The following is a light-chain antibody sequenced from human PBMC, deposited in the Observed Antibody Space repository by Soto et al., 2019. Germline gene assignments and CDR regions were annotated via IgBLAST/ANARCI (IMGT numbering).Light chain of an antibody. CDR1: QSVSSSY. CDR2: GAS. J-gene: IGKJ1*01. Sequence: EIVLTQSPGTLSLSPGERATLSCRASQSVSSSYLAWYHQKPGQAPRLLIYGASSRATGIPDRFSRSRSGTDFTLTISRLEPEDFVVYYCQQYGSSRWTFGQGTKVEIK. CDR3: QQYGSSRWT. V-gene: IGKV3-20*01.